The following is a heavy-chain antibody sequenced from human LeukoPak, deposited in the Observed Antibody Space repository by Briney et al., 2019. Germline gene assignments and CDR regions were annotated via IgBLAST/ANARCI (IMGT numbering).Heavy chain of an antibody. J-gene: IGHJ4*02. CDR1: GFTFSSYW. CDR3: AREGIVGATKGDY. D-gene: IGHD1-26*01. V-gene: IGHV3-74*01. CDR2: INSDGGST. Sequence: PGGSLRLSCAASGFTFSSYWMHWVRQAPGKGLVWVSRINSDGGSTSYADSVKGRFTISRDNAKNTLYLQMNSLRAEDTAVYYCAREGIVGATKGDYWGQGALVTVSS.